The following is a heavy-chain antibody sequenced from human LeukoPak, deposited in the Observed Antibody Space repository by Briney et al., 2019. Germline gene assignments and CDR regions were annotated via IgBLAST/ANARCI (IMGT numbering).Heavy chain of an antibody. CDR2: INHSGST. J-gene: IGHJ5*02. CDR1: GGSFSGYY. CDR3: ARGLGPTVTTFLDWFDP. D-gene: IGHD4-11*01. Sequence: SESLSLTCAVYGGSFSGYYWSWIRQPPGKGLECIGEINHSGSTNYNPSLKSRVTISVDTSKSQFSLKLSSVTAADTAVYYCARGLGPTVTTFLDWFDPWGQGTLVTVSS. V-gene: IGHV4-34*01.